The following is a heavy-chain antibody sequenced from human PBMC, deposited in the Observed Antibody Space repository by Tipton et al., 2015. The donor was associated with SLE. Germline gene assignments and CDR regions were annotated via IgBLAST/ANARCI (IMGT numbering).Heavy chain of an antibody. J-gene: IGHJ4*02. D-gene: IGHD7-27*01. CDR1: GFTFSSYG. CDR3: ARDCGWGEYCFDY. CDR2: IWYDGSNK. V-gene: IGHV3-33*01. Sequence: SLRLSCAASGFTFSSYGMHWVRQAPGKGLEWVAVIWYDGSNKYYADSVKGRFTISRDNSKNTLYLQMNSLRAEDTAVYYCARDCGWGEYCFDYWGQGTLVTVSS.